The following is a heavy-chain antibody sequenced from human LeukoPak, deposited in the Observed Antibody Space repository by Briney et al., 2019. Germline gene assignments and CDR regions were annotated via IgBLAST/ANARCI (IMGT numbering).Heavy chain of an antibody. Sequence: PGGSLRPSCAASGFTFSSYWMSWVRQAPGKGLEWVANIKQDGSEKYYVDSVKGRFTISRDNAKNSLYLQMNSLRAEDTAVYYCARVGWPGQYGDYWFDPWGQGTLVTVSS. CDR2: IKQDGSEK. V-gene: IGHV3-7*01. CDR1: GFTFSSYW. CDR3: ARVGWPGQYGDYWFDP. D-gene: IGHD4-17*01. J-gene: IGHJ5*02.